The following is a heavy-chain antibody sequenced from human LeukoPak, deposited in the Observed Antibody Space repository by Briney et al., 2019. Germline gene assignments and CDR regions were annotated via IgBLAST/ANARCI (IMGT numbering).Heavy chain of an antibody. Sequence: SQGLSLTCTLSGGSIINGDYYWSWIRQPPGKGPEWIGYIYDDGSTYYNPSPKSRVTISIDTSKNQFSLNLWAVTAAGTAVYYCARLTGSGEVFDSWGQGTLVTVSS. J-gene: IGHJ4*02. CDR3: ARLTGSGEVFDS. V-gene: IGHV4-30-4*01. CDR1: GGSIINGDYY. CDR2: IYDDGST. D-gene: IGHD1-14*01.